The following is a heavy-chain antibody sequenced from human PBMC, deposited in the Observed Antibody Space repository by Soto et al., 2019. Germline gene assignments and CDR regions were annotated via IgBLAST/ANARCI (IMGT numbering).Heavy chain of an antibody. D-gene: IGHD3-3*01. CDR3: ARDFAYFDS. CDR2: VYHTGRT. V-gene: IGHV4-61*01. Sequence: SEALSLSCTVCVGSLKSVSYSWSWIRQPPGKGLDLIGYVYHTGRTSYNPSLKSRVSVSMDTSKNQFSLNLDSVTAADTAVYFCARDFAYFDSWGQGTLVTSPQ. J-gene: IGHJ4*02. CDR1: VGSLKSVSYS.